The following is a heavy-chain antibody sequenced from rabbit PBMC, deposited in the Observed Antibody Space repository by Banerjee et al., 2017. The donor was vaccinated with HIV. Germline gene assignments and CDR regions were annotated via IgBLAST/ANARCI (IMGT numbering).Heavy chain of an antibody. J-gene: IGHJ4*01. CDR3: ARDLTDVIGWNFGW. CDR2: IAGSSSGFT. CDR1: GVSFNDKDV. V-gene: IGHV1S45*01. Sequence: QEQLEESGGGLVKPEGSLTLTCKASGVSFNDKDVMCWVRQAPGKGLEWITCIAGSSSGFTYSANWAKGRFTFSKTSSTTVTLQMTSLTAADTATYFCARDLTDVIGWNFGWWGPGTLVTVS. D-gene: IGHD1-1*01.